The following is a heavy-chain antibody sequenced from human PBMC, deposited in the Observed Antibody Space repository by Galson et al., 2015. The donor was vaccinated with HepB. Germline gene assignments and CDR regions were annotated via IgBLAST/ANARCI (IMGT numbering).Heavy chain of an antibody. J-gene: IGHJ6*02. CDR1: GFTVSSNY. CDR3: ARDLSGDDYYYYGMDV. Sequence: SLRLSCAASGFTVSSNYMSWVRQAPGKGLEWVSVIYSGGSTYYADSVKGRFTISRDNSKNTLYLQMNSLRAEDTAVYYCARDLSGDDYYYYGMDVWGQGTTVTVSS. V-gene: IGHV3-66*02. CDR2: IYSGGST. D-gene: IGHD5-12*01.